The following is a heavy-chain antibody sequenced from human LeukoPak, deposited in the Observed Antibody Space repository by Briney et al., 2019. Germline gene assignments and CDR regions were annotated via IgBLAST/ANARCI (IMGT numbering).Heavy chain of an antibody. V-gene: IGHV4-59*01. Sequence: SETLSLTCTVSGGSISSYYWSWIRQPPGKGLEWIGYIYYSGSTNYNPSLKSRVTISVDTSKNQFSLKLSSVTAADTAVYYCARGLDYYDSSGTYYFDYWGQGTLATVSS. J-gene: IGHJ4*02. CDR1: GGSISSYY. CDR3: ARGLDYYDSSGTYYFDY. D-gene: IGHD3-22*01. CDR2: IYYSGST.